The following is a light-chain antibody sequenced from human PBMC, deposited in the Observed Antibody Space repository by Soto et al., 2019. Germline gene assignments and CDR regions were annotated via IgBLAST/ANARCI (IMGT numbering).Light chain of an antibody. Sequence: EIVLPQSAATLSLSPGERASLSCRASQSVSSYLAWYQQKPGQAPRLLLYDASNRATGIPARFSGSGSGTDFTLTISSLEPEDLAVYYCQQRSNWPPYTFGQGTKLEIK. V-gene: IGKV3-11*01. CDR2: DAS. J-gene: IGKJ2*01. CDR3: QQRSNWPPYT. CDR1: QSVSSY.